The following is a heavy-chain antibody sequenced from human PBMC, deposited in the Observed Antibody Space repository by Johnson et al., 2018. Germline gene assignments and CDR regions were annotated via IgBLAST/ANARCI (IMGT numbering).Heavy chain of an antibody. CDR2: ISWDGGST. CDR1: GFTFDDYA. V-gene: IGHV3-43D*03. Sequence: VQLGESGGVVVQPGGSLRLSCAASGFTFDDYAMHWVRQAPGKGLEWVSLISWDGGSTYYADSVKGRFTISRDNSKNSLYLQMNSLRAEDTALYYCAKDIPSRIYCGGDCSHDAFDIWGQGTMVTVSS. J-gene: IGHJ3*02. CDR3: AKDIPSRIYCGGDCSHDAFDI. D-gene: IGHD2-21*02.